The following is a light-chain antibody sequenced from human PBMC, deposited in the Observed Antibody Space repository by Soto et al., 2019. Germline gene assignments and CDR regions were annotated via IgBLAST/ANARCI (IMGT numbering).Light chain of an antibody. CDR3: QQRSNWSRT. V-gene: IGKV3-11*01. CDR1: QSVSSY. J-gene: IGKJ2*01. CDR2: DAS. Sequence: EIVLTQSPATLSLSPGERATLSCRASQSVSSYFAWYQQKPGQAPRLLIYDASSRATGIPARFSGSGSGTDFTLTISSLEPEDFAVYYCQQRSNWSRTFGQGTKLEIK.